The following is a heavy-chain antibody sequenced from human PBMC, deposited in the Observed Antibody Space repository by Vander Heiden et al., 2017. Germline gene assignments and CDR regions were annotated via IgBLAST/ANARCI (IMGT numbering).Heavy chain of an antibody. CDR2: VFHSGIT. J-gene: IGHJ4*02. CDR3: TRDRRRGYEW. Sequence: QVQLQESGPRLVKPSETLSPMCNVSGVSVSSGPYYWSWIRQTTGKGPQWIGYVFHSGITNYNPSLKSRVTISIDMFKDQFFLTLKSVTAADTAVYYCTRDRRRGYEWWGQGTLVTVSS. D-gene: IGHD5-12*01. CDR1: GVSVSSGPYY. V-gene: IGHV4-61*10.